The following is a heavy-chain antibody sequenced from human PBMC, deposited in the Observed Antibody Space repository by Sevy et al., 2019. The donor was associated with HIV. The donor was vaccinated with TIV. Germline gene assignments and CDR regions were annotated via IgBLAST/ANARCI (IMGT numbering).Heavy chain of an antibody. Sequence: VSVKVSCKASGYTFASNGISWVRQAPGQGLEWMGWIGIYNGNAKSAQKFQGRVTMTTDTSTSTAYMELGSLRSDDTAVYYCARVPTYYYGSATYFDYWGQGTLVTVSS. V-gene: IGHV1-18*01. CDR2: IGIYNGNA. J-gene: IGHJ4*02. D-gene: IGHD3-10*01. CDR1: GYTFASNG. CDR3: ARVPTYYYGSATYFDY.